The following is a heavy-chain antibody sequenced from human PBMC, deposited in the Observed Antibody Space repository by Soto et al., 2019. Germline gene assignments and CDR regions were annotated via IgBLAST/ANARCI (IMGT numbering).Heavy chain of an antibody. J-gene: IGHJ6*02. V-gene: IGHV3-30*03. Sequence: QVQLVESGGGVVQPGRSLRLSCAASGFTFSSYGMNWVRQAPGKGLEWVAVISYDGSNKYYADSVEGRFTISRDSSKNMLYLQMNSLRAEDTAVYYCAIEDSSSWHYYYGMDVWGQGTTVTVSS. D-gene: IGHD6-13*01. CDR3: AIEDSSSWHYYYGMDV. CDR2: ISYDGSNK. CDR1: GFTFSSYG.